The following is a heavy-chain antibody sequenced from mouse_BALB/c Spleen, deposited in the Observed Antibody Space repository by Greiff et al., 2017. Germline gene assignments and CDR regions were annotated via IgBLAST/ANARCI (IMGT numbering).Heavy chain of an antibody. CDR2: INPGSGGT. Sequence: VQLQQSGAELVRPGTSVKVSCKASGYAFTNYLIEWVKQRPGQGLEWIGVINPGSGGTNYNEKFKGKATLTADKSSSTAYMQLSSLTSDDSAVYFCARDYEGWFGAYWGQGTLVTVSA. V-gene: IGHV1-54*01. CDR3: ARDYEGWFGAY. J-gene: IGHJ3*01. CDR1: GYAFTNYL. D-gene: IGHD3-3*01.